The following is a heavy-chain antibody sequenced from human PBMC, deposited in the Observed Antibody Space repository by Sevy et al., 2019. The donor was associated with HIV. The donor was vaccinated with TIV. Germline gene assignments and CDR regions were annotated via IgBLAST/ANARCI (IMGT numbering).Heavy chain of an antibody. D-gene: IGHD6-13*01. Sequence: GGSLRLSCAASGFTFSDYSMNWVRQAPGKGLEWVSYISSGSTYINYADSVKGRFTISRDNAKNSLYLQMNSLRAEDTAVYYCAKDSRVYSSSHFDYWGQGTLVTVSS. CDR1: GFTFSDYS. CDR2: ISSGSTYI. J-gene: IGHJ4*02. V-gene: IGHV3-21*05. CDR3: AKDSRVYSSSHFDY.